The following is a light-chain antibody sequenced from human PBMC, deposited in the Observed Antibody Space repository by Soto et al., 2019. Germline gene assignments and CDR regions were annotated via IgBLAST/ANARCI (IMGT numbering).Light chain of an antibody. V-gene: IGKV3-20*01. J-gene: IGKJ2*01. CDR3: QQQGT. CDR2: AAS. CDR1: RSLSSSY. Sequence: EIVLTQSPGTLSLSPGERATLSCRASRSLSSSYVVWYQQKPGQAPRLLIYAASRRATGIPDRFSGSGSATEYTLPTGRLGLKDLAVYYCQQQGTLGQGTRREIK.